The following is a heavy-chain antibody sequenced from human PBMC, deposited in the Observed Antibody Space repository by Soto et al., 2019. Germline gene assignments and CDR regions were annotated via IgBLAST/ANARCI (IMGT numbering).Heavy chain of an antibody. CDR3: ARDGGTTFGVIGDARDI. V-gene: IGHV1-2*04. Sequence: QVQLVQSGAEVKKPGASVKVSCKASGYPFTDYYMHWVRQAPGQGPEWMGWINPTTGGTNYAQKFQGSVTLTRDTSISTAYMEVSSLTSVDTAVYYCARDGGTTFGVIGDARDIWGQGTMVSVSS. J-gene: IGHJ3*02. D-gene: IGHD3-3*01. CDR1: GYPFTDYY. CDR2: INPTTGGT.